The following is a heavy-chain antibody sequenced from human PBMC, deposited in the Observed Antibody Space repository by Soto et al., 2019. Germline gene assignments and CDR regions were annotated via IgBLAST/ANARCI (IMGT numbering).Heavy chain of an antibody. CDR2: LYSGGNT. V-gene: IGHV3-53*01. D-gene: IGHD5-12*01. J-gene: IGHJ4*02. Sequence: LRLSCEASGFTISNNYMSWVRQAPGKGLEWVSVLYSGGNTDYADSVKGRFTISRDNSRSTLYLQMNSLRAEDTAMYFCARARDGYNFLYEPTWGQGTLVTVSS. CDR1: GFTISNNY. CDR3: ARARDGYNFLYEPT.